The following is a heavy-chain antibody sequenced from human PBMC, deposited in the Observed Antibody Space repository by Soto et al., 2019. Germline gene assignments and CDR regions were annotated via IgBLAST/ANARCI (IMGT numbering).Heavy chain of an antibody. V-gene: IGHV1-3*05. J-gene: IGHJ4*02. D-gene: IGHD6-13*01. Sequence: QVQLVQSGAEEKKPGASVKVSCKASGYTFTSYAMHWVRQAPGQRLEWMGWINAGNGNTKYSQKFQGRVTITRDTSASTANMELSSLRSEDPAVYYCARGIAPYSFDYWGQGPLVTVSS. CDR1: GYTFTSYA. CDR3: ARGIAPYSFDY. CDR2: INAGNGNT.